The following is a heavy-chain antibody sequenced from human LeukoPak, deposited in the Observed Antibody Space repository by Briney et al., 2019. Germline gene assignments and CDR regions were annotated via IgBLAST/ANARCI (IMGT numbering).Heavy chain of an antibody. D-gene: IGHD3-16*01. J-gene: IGHJ4*02. V-gene: IGHV3-21*01. CDR3: ARDVMGLGGY. CDR1: GFTFSSYS. Sequence: GGSLRLSCAASGFTFSSYSMNWVRQAPGKGLEWVSSISSSSSYIYYADSVKGRFTISRDNAENSLYLQMNSLRAEDTAVYYCARDVMGLGGYWGQGTLVTVSS. CDR2: ISSSSSYI.